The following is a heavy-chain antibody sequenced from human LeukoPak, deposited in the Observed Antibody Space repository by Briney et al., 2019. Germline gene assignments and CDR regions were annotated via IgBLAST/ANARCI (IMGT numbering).Heavy chain of an antibody. CDR2: IHYSGST. Sequence: SETLSLTCTVSGGSISSSSYYWGWIRQPPGKGLEWIGSIHYSGSTYYNPSLKSRVTISVDTSKNQFSLKPSSVTAADTAVYYCARHLTNYFDYWGQGTLVTVSS. J-gene: IGHJ4*02. CDR1: GGSISSSSYY. CDR3: ARHLTNYFDY. D-gene: IGHD3-3*01. V-gene: IGHV4-39*01.